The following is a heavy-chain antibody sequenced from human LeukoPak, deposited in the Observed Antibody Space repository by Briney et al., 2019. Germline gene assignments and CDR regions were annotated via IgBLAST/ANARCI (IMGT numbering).Heavy chain of an antibody. Sequence: KPSETLSLTCAVYGGSFSGYYWTRIRQPPGKGLEWIGEINQSGSTNYKPSLKSRVTISVDTSKNQFSLMLSSVTAADTAVYYCARREFPLLGPYFFDYWGQGTLATVSS. CDR1: GGSFSGYY. J-gene: IGHJ4*02. CDR3: ARREFPLLGPYFFDY. D-gene: IGHD7-27*01. CDR2: INQSGST. V-gene: IGHV4-34*01.